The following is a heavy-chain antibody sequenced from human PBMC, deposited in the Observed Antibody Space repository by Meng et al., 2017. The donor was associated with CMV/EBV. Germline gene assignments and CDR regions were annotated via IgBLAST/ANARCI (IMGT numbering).Heavy chain of an antibody. Sequence: GGSLRLSCAASGFTFDDYAMHWVRQAPGKGLEWVSGISWNSGSIGYADSVKGRFTISRDNAKNSLYLQMNSLRAEDMALYYCARDLRVDSSSYYYFDYWGQGTLVTVSS. CDR2: ISWNSGSI. CDR3: ARDLRVDSSSYYYFDY. D-gene: IGHD6-13*01. V-gene: IGHV3-9*03. J-gene: IGHJ4*02. CDR1: GFTFDDYA.